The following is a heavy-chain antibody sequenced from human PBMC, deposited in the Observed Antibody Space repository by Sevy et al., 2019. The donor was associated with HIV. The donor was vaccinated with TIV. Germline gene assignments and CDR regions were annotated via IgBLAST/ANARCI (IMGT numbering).Heavy chain of an antibody. V-gene: IGHV4-39*01. J-gene: IGHJ3*01. CDR2: VYYSGSA. Sequence: SETLSLTCTVSGGSISTSSYYWGWIRQPPGKGLHWIGSVYYSGSASYNPSLKGRVTISVDTSKNQFSLRLSSVTAADTAVYYCAWYTNFAAFDVWGQGRKVTVSS. CDR1: GGSISTSSYY. D-gene: IGHD4-4*01. CDR3: AWYTNFAAFDV.